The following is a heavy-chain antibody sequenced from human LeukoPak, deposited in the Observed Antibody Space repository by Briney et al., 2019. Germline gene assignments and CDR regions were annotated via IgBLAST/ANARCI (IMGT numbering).Heavy chain of an antibody. CDR2: INKDGGEK. V-gene: IGHV3-7*03. D-gene: IGHD1-26*01. CDR3: VKDSPPRYSGSPPAY. J-gene: IGHJ4*02. CDR1: GFTFSSYW. Sequence: GGSLRLSCAASGFTFSSYWMSWVRQAPGKGLEWVTNINKDGGEKYYVDSVKGRFTISRDNAKNSLYLQMNSLRADDTAVYYCVKDSPPRYSGSPPAYWGQGTLVTVSS.